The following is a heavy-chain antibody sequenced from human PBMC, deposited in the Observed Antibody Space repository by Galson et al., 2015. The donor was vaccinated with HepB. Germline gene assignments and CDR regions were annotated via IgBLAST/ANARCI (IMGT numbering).Heavy chain of an antibody. J-gene: IGHJ4*02. CDR2: ISGSSSST. Sequence: SLRLSCAGSGFNFSDYYMSWIRQAPGKGLEWVSYISGSSSSTKYAGSVKGRFTISRDDSKNLAYLQMNSLKTEDTAVYYCTGLPEGGSSAWDPFDYWGQGTLVTVSP. CDR1: GFNFSDYY. V-gene: IGHV3-11*03. D-gene: IGHD6-13*01. CDR3: TGLPEGGSSAWDPFDY.